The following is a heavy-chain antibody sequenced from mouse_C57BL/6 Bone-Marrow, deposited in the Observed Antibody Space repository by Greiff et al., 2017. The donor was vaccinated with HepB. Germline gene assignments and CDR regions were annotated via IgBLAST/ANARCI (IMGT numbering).Heavy chain of an antibody. J-gene: IGHJ4*01. Sequence: EVKLVESGGGLVKPGGSLKLSCAASGFTFSSYAMSWVRQTPEKRLEWVATISDGGSYTYYPDNAKGRFTIFRDNAKNNLYLQMSHLKSKDTAMYYCTRSEGNYLYYPMDYWGQGTSVTVSS. CDR1: GFTFSSYA. V-gene: IGHV5-4*03. CDR2: ISDGGSYT. D-gene: IGHD2-1*01. CDR3: TRSEGNYLYYPMDY.